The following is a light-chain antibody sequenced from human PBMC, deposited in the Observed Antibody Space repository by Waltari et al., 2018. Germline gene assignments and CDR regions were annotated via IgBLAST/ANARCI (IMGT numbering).Light chain of an antibody. Sequence: DVVMTQSPLSLPVTLGQPASISCRSSQSLVSSDGTTYFNWFQQRPGQSQRRLLYKVSNRDSGVPDRFSGSGSGTDFTLRISRVEAEDVGVYYCMQGTHWPWTFGQGTKVEIK. CDR3: MQGTHWPWT. J-gene: IGKJ1*01. CDR2: KVS. CDR1: QSLVSSDGTTY. V-gene: IGKV2-30*01.